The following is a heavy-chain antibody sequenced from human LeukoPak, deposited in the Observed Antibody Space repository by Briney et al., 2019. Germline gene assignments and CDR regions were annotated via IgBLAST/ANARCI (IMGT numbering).Heavy chain of an antibody. CDR2: INPNSGGT. V-gene: IGHV1-2*06. CDR3: ARDSPGDYYDSSGFDY. D-gene: IGHD3-22*01. CDR1: GYTFTGYY. J-gene: IGHJ4*02. Sequence: GASVKVSCKASGYTFTGYYMHWVRQAPGQGLEWVGRINPNSGGTNYAQKFQGRVTMTRDTSISTAYMELSRLRSDDTAVYYCARDSPGDYYDSSGFDYWGQGTLVTVSS.